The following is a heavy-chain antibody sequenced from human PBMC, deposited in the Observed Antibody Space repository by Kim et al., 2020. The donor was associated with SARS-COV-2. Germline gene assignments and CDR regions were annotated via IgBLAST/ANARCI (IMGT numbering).Heavy chain of an antibody. Sequence: GGSLRLSCAASGFTFSSYAMHWVRQAPGKGLEWVAVISYDGSNKYYADSVKGRFTISRDNSKNTLYLQMNSLRAEDTAVYYCARMSVAGTGLGVDYWGQG. CDR2: ISYDGSNK. CDR3: ARMSVAGTGLGVDY. CDR1: GFTFSSYA. D-gene: IGHD6-19*01. V-gene: IGHV3-30*04. J-gene: IGHJ4*02.